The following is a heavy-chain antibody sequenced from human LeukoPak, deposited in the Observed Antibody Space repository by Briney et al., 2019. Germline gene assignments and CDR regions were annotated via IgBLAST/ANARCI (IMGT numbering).Heavy chain of an antibody. CDR3: AKISSTHFDY. CDR1: GFTFSSNA. CDR2: ITGNAGSI. V-gene: IGHV3-23*01. Sequence: GGSLRLSCAASGFTFSSNAMSWVRQAPGKGLEWVSAITGNAGSIYYADSVKGRFTISRDNSKNTLYLQMNSLRAEDTAVYYCAKISSTHFDYWGQGTLVTVSS. J-gene: IGHJ4*02. D-gene: IGHD2-2*01.